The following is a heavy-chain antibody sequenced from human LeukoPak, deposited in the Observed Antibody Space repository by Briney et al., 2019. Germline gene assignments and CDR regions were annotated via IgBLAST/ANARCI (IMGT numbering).Heavy chain of an antibody. Sequence: PGGSLRLSCAASGFTFSSYSMNWVRQAPGKGLEWVSSITSDNYIYYADSVKGRLTISRDNDKHSLYLQMNSLRAEDTAVYYCARELSTGILLDYWGQGTLVTVSS. CDR2: ITSDNYI. CDR3: ARELSTGILLDY. J-gene: IGHJ4*02. V-gene: IGHV3-21*01. CDR1: GFTFSSYS.